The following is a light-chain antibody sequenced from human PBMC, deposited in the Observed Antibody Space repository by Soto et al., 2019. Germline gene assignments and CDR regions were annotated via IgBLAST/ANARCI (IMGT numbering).Light chain of an antibody. J-gene: IGKJ1*01. CDR1: QSVKSD. V-gene: IGKV3-15*01. CDR3: QQYNNWPPWT. Sequence: EIVMTQSPATLSVSPGERATLSCRASQSVKSDLAWYQQKPGQAPRLLIYGASTRATAIPARFSGSGSGTDFTLTISSLQSEDFAVYYCQQYNNWPPWTFGQGTKVENK. CDR2: GAS.